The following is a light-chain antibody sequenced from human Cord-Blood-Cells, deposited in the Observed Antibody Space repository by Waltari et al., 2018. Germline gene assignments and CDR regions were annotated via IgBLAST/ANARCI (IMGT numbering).Light chain of an antibody. V-gene: IGKV3-20*01. CDR3: QQYGSSRGYT. CDR2: GAS. Sequence: EIVLTQSPGTLSLSPGERATLSCRASQSVSSSYLAWYQQKPGQAPRLLIYGASSRATGIPDRFSGSGSGTDFTLTISRLEPEDFAVCYCQQYGSSRGYTFGQGTKLEIK. CDR1: QSVSSSY. J-gene: IGKJ2*01.